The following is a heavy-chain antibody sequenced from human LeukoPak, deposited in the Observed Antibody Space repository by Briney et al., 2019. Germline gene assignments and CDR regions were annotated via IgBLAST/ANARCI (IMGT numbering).Heavy chain of an antibody. Sequence: SETLSLTCTVSGGSISSYYWSWIRQPPGKGLEWIGYIYYSGSTNYNPSLKSRVTISVDTSKNQFSLKLSSVTAADTAVYYCARHQNYYDSSGYWFDAFDIWGQGTMVTVSS. J-gene: IGHJ3*02. CDR1: GGSISSYY. V-gene: IGHV4-59*01. D-gene: IGHD3-22*01. CDR3: ARHQNYYDSSGYWFDAFDI. CDR2: IYYSGST.